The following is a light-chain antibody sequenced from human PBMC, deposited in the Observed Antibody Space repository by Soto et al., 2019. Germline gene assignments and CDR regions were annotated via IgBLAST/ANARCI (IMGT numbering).Light chain of an antibody. Sequence: EIVLTQSQATLSLSPGKRATLSCRASQTISSYLAWYQQKPGQPPRLLIYDASNRATGIPARFSGSGSGTDFTLSISTLEPEDFAVYYCQHRTNWPLMYTFGQGTKLEIK. CDR2: DAS. CDR3: QHRTNWPLMYT. V-gene: IGKV3-11*01. J-gene: IGKJ2*01. CDR1: QTISSY.